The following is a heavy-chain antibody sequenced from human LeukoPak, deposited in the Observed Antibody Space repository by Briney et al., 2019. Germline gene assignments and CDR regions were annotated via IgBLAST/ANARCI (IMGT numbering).Heavy chain of an antibody. J-gene: IGHJ4*02. Sequence: GRSLRLSCAASGFTFSSYGMHWVRQAPGKGLEWVAVISYDGSNKYYADSVKGRFTISRDNSKNTLFLQMNSLRAEDTAIYYCTKAPIVSCSGAFCYPFDSWGQGTLVTVSS. V-gene: IGHV3-30*18. D-gene: IGHD2-15*01. CDR2: ISYDGSNK. CDR3: TKAPIVSCSGAFCYPFDS. CDR1: GFTFSSYG.